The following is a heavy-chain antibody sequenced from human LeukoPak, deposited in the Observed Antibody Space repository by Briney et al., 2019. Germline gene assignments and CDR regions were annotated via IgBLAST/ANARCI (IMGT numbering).Heavy chain of an antibody. CDR1: GFTFSSYA. Sequence: GGSLRLSCAASGFTFSSYAMSWVRQAPGKGLEWVSAISGSGGSTYYADSVKGRSTISRDNSKNTLYLQMNSLRAEDTAVYYCAKAGQWLVFYYGMDVWGQGTTVTVSS. D-gene: IGHD6-19*01. CDR3: AKAGQWLVFYYGMDV. CDR2: ISGSGGST. J-gene: IGHJ6*02. V-gene: IGHV3-23*01.